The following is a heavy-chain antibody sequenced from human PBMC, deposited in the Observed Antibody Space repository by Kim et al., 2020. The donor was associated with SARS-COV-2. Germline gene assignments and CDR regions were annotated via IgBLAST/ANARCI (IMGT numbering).Heavy chain of an antibody. V-gene: IGHV3-23*01. CDR1: GFDFTASA. D-gene: IGHD2-21*02. CDR2: ISVTGRRT. J-gene: IGHJ4*02. CDR3: VKDGYNFGDFFDA. Sequence: GGSLRLSCAASGFDFTASAMSWVRQAPGKGLEWVSAISVTGRRTFYAAAVAGRFTLSRDNLKNTLDLEMTNLRAEDTALYYCVKDGYNFGDFFDAWGQGTLVYVSS.